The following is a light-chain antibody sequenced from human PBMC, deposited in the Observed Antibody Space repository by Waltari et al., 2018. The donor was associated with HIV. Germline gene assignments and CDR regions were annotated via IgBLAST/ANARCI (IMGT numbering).Light chain of an antibody. J-gene: IGLJ1*01. Sequence: HSGLTPPASVSGSPGQSITISCTGRRRDVGGYKFVSWYQQHPGKAPKLLIHEGTNRPSGVSKRFSASKSDNTASLTSSGLQAEDEADYYCSSYTSSATQVFGTGTKVSV. CDR2: EGT. CDR3: SSYTSSATQV. V-gene: IGLV2-14*01. CDR1: RRDVGGYKF.